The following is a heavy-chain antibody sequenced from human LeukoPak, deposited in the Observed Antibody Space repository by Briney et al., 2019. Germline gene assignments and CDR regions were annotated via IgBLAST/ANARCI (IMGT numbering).Heavy chain of an antibody. D-gene: IGHD3-10*01. CDR3: ARESITMVRGAFDY. CDR1: GGSISSSNW. J-gene: IGHJ4*02. Sequence: SGTLSLTCAVSGGSISSSNWWSWVRQPPGKGLEWIGEIYHSGSTNYNPSLKSRVTISVDKSKNQFSLKLSSVTAADTAVYYCARESITMVRGAFDYWGQGTLVTVSS. CDR2: IYHSGST. V-gene: IGHV4-4*02.